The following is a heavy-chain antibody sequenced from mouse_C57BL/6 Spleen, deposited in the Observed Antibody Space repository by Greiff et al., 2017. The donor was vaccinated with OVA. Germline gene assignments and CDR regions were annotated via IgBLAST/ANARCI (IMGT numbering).Heavy chain of an antibody. CDR3: ARSEDHRGYAMDY. CDR1: GYSITSGYY. Sequence: DVKLQESGPGLVKPSQSLSLTCSVTGYSITSGYYWNWIRQFPGNKLEWMGYISYDGSNNYNPSLKNRISITRDTSKNQFFLKLNSVTTEDTATYYCARSEDHRGYAMDYWGQGTSVTVSS. D-gene: IGHD2-14*01. J-gene: IGHJ4*01. V-gene: IGHV3-6*01. CDR2: ISYDGSN.